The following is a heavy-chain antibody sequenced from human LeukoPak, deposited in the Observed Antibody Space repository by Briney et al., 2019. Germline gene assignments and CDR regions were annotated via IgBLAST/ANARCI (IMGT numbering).Heavy chain of an antibody. CDR3: ARGQGA. CDR1: GFTANNNY. Sequence: GGSLRLSCAASGFTANNNYMSWVRQAPGKGLEWVAVIYFGGGTYYAASVKGRFTISRDTSKNTLFLQMNSLRADDTAMYYCARGQGAWGQGTLVTVSS. CDR2: IYFGGGT. J-gene: IGHJ5*02. V-gene: IGHV3-53*01.